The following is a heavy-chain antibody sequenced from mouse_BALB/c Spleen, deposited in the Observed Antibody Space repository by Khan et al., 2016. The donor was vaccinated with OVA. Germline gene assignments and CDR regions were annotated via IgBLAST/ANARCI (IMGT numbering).Heavy chain of an antibody. J-gene: IGHJ2*01. CDR1: GYSFTSGSA. Sequence: EVQLQESGPGLVKPSQSLSLTCTVTGYSFTSGSAWNWIRQFPGNKLEWMGYISYSGVTSYTPSLKSRISITRDTSKNQFFLQLNSVTTEDTATYYCARWNCYGYYFDYWGQGTTLTVSS. V-gene: IGHV3-2*02. D-gene: IGHD1-1*01. CDR2: ISYSGVT. CDR3: ARWNCYGYYFDY.